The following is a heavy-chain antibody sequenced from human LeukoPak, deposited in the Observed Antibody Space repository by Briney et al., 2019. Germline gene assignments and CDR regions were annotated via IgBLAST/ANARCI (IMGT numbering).Heavy chain of an antibody. CDR2: ISYDGSNK. J-gene: IGHJ4*02. D-gene: IGHD2-8*02. V-gene: IGHV3-30-3*01. Sequence: PGGSLRLSCAASGFTFSRYAMHWVRQAPGKGLEWVAVISYDGSNKYYADSVKGRFTISRDNSKNTLYLQMNSLRAEDTAVYYCAREAGGEPDIPYFDYWGQGTLVTVSS. CDR3: AREAGGEPDIPYFDY. CDR1: GFTFSRYA.